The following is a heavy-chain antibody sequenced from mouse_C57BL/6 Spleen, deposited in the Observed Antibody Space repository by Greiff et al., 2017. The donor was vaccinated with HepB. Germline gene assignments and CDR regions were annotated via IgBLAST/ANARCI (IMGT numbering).Heavy chain of an antibody. J-gene: IGHJ4*01. CDR1: GYTFTSYW. CDR3: ARGFITTVVAKAMDY. Sequence: QVQLQQPGAELVKPGASVKLSCKASGYTFTSYWMQWVKQRPGQGLEWIGENDPSDSYTNYNQKFKGKATLTVDTSSSTAYMQRSSLTSEDSAVYYCARGFITTVVAKAMDYWGQGTSVTVSS. D-gene: IGHD1-1*01. CDR2: NDPSDSYT. V-gene: IGHV1-50*01.